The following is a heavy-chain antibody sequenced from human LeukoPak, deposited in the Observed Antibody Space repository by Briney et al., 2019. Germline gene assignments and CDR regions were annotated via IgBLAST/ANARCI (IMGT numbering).Heavy chain of an antibody. CDR3: ASTGDLGGYFDWFSEYFQH. CDR1: GYTFTGYY. D-gene: IGHD3-9*01. Sequence: ASVKVSCKASGYTFTGYYMHWVRQAPGQGLEWMGWINPNSGGTNYAQKLQGRVTMTTDTSTSTAYMELRSLRSDDTAVYYCASTGDLGGYFDWFSEYFQHWGQGTLVTVSS. J-gene: IGHJ1*01. V-gene: IGHV1-2*02. CDR2: INPNSGGT.